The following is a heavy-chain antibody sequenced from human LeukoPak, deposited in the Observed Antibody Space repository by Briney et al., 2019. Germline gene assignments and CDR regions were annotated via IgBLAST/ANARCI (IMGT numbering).Heavy chain of an antibody. D-gene: IGHD2-15*01. V-gene: IGHV4-59*08. Sequence: SETLSPTCTVSGASMSRYYWTWIRQPPGKGLQWIGYMYPSGSFNYNPSLKSRVTISVDTSKKQISLKLSSVTAADTAVYYCATHRVLLSAFEPWGQGTLVTVSS. CDR2: MYPSGSF. J-gene: IGHJ5*02. CDR3: ATHRVLLSAFEP. CDR1: GASMSRYY.